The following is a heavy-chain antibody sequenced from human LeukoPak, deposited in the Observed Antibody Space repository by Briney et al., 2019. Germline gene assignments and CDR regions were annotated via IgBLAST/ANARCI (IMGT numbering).Heavy chain of an antibody. V-gene: IGHV3-74*01. J-gene: IGHJ4*02. CDR1: GFTFSSYW. D-gene: IGHD4-17*01. CDR3: ARVGTLYGDYVLFDY. Sequence: GGSLRLSCAASGFTFSSYWMHWVRQAPGKGLAWVSRINSDASSTSYADSVKGRFTISRDNAKNTLYLQMNSLRAEDTAVYYCARVGTLYGDYVLFDYWGQGTLVTVSS. CDR2: INSDASST.